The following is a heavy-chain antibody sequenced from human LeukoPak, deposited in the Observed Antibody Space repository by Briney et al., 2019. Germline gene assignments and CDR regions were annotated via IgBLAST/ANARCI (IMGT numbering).Heavy chain of an antibody. CDR3: AREGEPYYYDSSGYYTLDY. V-gene: IGHV1-24*01. Sequence: GASVKVSCKVSGYTLTELSMHWVRQAPGKGLEWMGGFDPEDGETIYAQKFQGRVTMTEDTSTDTAYMELSSLRSEDTAVYYCAREGEPYYYDSSGYYTLDYWGQGTLVTVSS. CDR2: FDPEDGET. CDR1: GYTLTELS. J-gene: IGHJ4*02. D-gene: IGHD3-22*01.